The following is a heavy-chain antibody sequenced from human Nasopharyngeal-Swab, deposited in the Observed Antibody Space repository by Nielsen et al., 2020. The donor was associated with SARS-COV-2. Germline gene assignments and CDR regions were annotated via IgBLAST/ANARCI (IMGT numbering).Heavy chain of an antibody. Sequence: ASVKVSCKTSGYSVTRYTIHWVRQAPGQGLDWMGWINGGNGNKKYSQKFHGRVTITRDTSASTAYMELSGLRSDDTAVYYCAIQLEPFNYYWYMDVWAKGTSVIVSS. V-gene: IGHV1-3*01. CDR1: GYSVTRYT. D-gene: IGHD1-1*01. CDR3: AIQLEPFNYYWYMDV. J-gene: IGHJ6*03. CDR2: INGGNGNK.